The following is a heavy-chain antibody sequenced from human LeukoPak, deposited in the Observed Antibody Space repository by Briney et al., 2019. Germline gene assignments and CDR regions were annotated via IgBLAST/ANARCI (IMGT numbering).Heavy chain of an antibody. CDR3: ARTYYDILTGPYYFDY. V-gene: IGHV3-23*01. CDR2: ISGSGGST. D-gene: IGHD3-9*01. CDR1: GFTFSSYS. Sequence: GGSLRLSCAATGFTFSSYSMSWVRQDPGKGLEWVSAISGSGGSTYYADSVKGRFTISRDNSKNTLYLQMNSLRAEDTAVYYCARTYYDILTGPYYFDYWGQGTQVTVSS. J-gene: IGHJ4*02.